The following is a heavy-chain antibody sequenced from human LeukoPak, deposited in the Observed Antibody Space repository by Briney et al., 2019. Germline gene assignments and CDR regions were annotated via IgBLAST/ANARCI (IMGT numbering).Heavy chain of an antibody. D-gene: IGHD1-26*01. CDR3: ARDGWELRALT. Sequence: ASVKVSCKASGGTFSSYAVSWVRQAPGQGLEWMGGIIPIFGTANYAQKFQGRVTITADESTSTAYMELSSLRSEDTAVYYCARDGWELRALTWGEGTLVTVSS. CDR2: IIPIFGTA. V-gene: IGHV1-69*13. CDR1: GGTFSSYA. J-gene: IGHJ5*02.